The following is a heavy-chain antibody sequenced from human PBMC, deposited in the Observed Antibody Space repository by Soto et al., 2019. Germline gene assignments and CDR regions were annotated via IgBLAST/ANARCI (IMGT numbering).Heavy chain of an antibody. CDR1: GYTLTELS. Sequence: ASVKVSCKVSGYTLTELSIHWARQAPGEGLEWMGGFDLENGETIYAQRFQGRVTMTEESSADTPYMELSSLRSEDTAVYYCAIDVRRSNQFDHWGQGTMVTVSS. J-gene: IGHJ4*02. V-gene: IGHV1-24*01. CDR3: AIDVRRSNQFDH. CDR2: FDLENGET. D-gene: IGHD3-10*02.